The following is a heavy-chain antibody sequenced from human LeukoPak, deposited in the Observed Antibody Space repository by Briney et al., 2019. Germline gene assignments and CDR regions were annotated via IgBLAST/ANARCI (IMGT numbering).Heavy chain of an antibody. CDR1: GGSISSGDYY. CDR3: ARGREAYDFWSGYYVDY. V-gene: IGHV4-30-4*08. D-gene: IGHD3-3*01. J-gene: IGHJ4*02. CDR2: IYYSGST. Sequence: PSETLSLTCTVSGGSISSGDYYWSWIRQPPGKGLEWIGYIYYSGSTYYNPSLKSRVTISVDTSKNQFSLKLSSVTAADTAVYYCARGREAYDFWSGYYVDYWGQGTLVTVSS.